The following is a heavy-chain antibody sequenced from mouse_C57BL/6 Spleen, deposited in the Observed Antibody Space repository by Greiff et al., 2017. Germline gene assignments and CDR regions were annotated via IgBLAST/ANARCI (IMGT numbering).Heavy chain of an antibody. Sequence: QVQLQQSGAELVRPGASVTLSCKASGYTFTDYEMHWVKQTPVHGLEWIGAIDPETGGTAYNQKFKGKAILTADKSSSTAYMERRSLTSEDSAVYYCTRGDYGSAWFAYWGQGTLVTVSA. CDR1: GYTFTDYE. D-gene: IGHD1-1*01. CDR3: TRGDYGSAWFAY. V-gene: IGHV1-15*01. CDR2: IDPETGGT. J-gene: IGHJ3*01.